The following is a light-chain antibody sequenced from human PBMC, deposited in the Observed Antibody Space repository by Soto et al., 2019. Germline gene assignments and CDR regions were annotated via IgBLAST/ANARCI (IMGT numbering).Light chain of an antibody. CDR3: QQSNSYSALT. J-gene: IGKJ4*01. CDR2: DAS. Sequence: DIQMTQSPSTLSASVGDRVTITCRASQSISSWLAWYQQKPGKAPKLLIYDASSLESGVPSRFSGSGSGTEFILTLTSLQPDDGATYYCQQSNSYSALTFGGGTKVEIK. CDR1: QSISSW. V-gene: IGKV1-5*01.